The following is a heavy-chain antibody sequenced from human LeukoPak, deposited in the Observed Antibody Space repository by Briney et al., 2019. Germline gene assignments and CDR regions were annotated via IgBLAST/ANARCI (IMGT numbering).Heavy chain of an antibody. V-gene: IGHV3-64*01. CDR3: AREPAAAGGGFDP. D-gene: IGHD6-13*01. J-gene: IGHJ5*02. CDR2: ISSNGGST. CDR1: GFTFSSYA. Sequence: PGGPLRLSCAASGFTFSSYAMHWVRQAPGKGLEYVSAISSNGGSTYYANSVKGRFTISGDNSKNTLYLQMGSLRAEDMAVYYCAREPAAAGGGFDPWGQGTLVTVSS.